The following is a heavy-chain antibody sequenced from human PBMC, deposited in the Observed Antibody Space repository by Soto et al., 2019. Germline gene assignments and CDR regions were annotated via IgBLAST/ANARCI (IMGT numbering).Heavy chain of an antibody. J-gene: IGHJ4*02. CDR1: GFIFSRFS. V-gene: IGHV3-21*01. D-gene: IGHD1-26*01. Sequence: GLSLRLPCAVSGFIFSRFSMNWVRQAPGKGLEWVSSIGTSGSYVYDTDSVKGRFTISRDNTKDSLYLQMNSLRAEDTAIYYCARGSAFIGLDYWGQGT. CDR2: IGTSGSYV. CDR3: ARGSAFIGLDY.